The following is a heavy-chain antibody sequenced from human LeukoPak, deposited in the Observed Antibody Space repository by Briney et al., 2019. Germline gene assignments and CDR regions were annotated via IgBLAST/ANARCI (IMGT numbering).Heavy chain of an antibody. CDR1: GYTFINYA. J-gene: IGHJ6*03. CDR2: INAANGHT. D-gene: IGHD3-10*01. Sequence: ASVKVSCKASGYTFINYAIHWVRQAPRQRFEWMGWINAANGHTKYSQEFQDRITITRDTSATTAYMELNNLRSEDMARYYCARGRGPPNTNRDFYFYYYMDVWGTGTTVAVSS. V-gene: IGHV1-3*03. CDR3: ARGRGPPNTNRDFYFYYYMDV.